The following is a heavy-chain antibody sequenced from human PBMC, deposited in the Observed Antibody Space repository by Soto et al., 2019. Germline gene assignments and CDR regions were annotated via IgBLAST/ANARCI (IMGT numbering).Heavy chain of an antibody. J-gene: IGHJ6*02. Sequence: QVQLVESGGGVVQPGRSLRLSCEASGFTFSSYTMHWVRQAPGKGLEWVALISYDGSNKYYADSVKGRFTISRDNSKNTLYLQVNSLRLADTAVYFCARSISGTFYGMDVWGRGTTVTVSS. CDR2: ISYDGSNK. V-gene: IGHV3-30-3*01. CDR1: GFTFSSYT. D-gene: IGHD1-1*01. CDR3: ARSISGTFYGMDV.